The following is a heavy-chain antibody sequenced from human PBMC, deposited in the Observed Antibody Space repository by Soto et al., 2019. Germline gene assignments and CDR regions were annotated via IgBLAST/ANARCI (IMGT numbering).Heavy chain of an antibody. Sequence: GGSLRLSCAASGLTLSNHHIHWVRQAPAKGLEWLAVTSSSGKGRYYADSVKGRVSVSRDNSKNIVYVELDSVTGEDTAVYYCAKEGRTSGRAGIFDYWGQGILVTVSP. J-gene: IGHJ4*02. CDR1: GLTLSNHH. V-gene: IGHV3-33*03. CDR2: TSSSGKGR. CDR3: AKEGRTSGRAGIFDY. D-gene: IGHD6-19*01.